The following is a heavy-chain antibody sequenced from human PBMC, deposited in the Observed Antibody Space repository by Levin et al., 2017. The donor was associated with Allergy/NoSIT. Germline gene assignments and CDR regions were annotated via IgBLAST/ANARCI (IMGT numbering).Heavy chain of an antibody. CDR1: GFTFSSYA. CDR3: AKDLFGIVVVVAATAFDY. Sequence: GGSLRLSCAASGFTFSSYAMSWVRQAPGKGLEWVSAISGSGGSTYYADSVKGRFTISRDNSKNTLYLQMNSLRAEDTAVYYCAKDLFGIVVVVAATAFDYWGQGTLVTVSS. CDR2: ISGSGGST. D-gene: IGHD2-15*01. V-gene: IGHV3-23*01. J-gene: IGHJ4*02.